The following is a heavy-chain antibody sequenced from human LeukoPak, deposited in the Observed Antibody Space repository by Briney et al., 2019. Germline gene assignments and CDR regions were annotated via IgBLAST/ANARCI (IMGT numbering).Heavy chain of an antibody. Sequence: GGSLRLSCAASGFNFSSYAMSWVRQAPGKGLEWVSSINGRGDNTHYADSVKGRFTISRDNSKYTLYLQMNSLRVEDTAVYYCAKVGGNVVYWGQGTLVTVSS. V-gene: IGHV3-23*01. CDR2: INGRGDNT. J-gene: IGHJ4*02. CDR3: AKVGGNVVY. D-gene: IGHD4-23*01. CDR1: GFNFSSYA.